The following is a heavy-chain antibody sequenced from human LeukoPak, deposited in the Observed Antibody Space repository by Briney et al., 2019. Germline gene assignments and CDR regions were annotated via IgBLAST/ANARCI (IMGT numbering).Heavy chain of an antibody. D-gene: IGHD3-3*01. CDR2: ISYDGSNK. V-gene: IGHV3-30*01. CDR3: ASSPSLEWP. J-gene: IGHJ5*02. Sequence: PGGSLRLSCAASGFTFSSYAMHWVRQAPGKGLEWVAVISYDGSNKYYADSVKGRFTISRDNSKNTLYLQMNSLRAEDTAVYYCASSPSLEWPWGQGTLVTVSS. CDR1: GFTFSSYA.